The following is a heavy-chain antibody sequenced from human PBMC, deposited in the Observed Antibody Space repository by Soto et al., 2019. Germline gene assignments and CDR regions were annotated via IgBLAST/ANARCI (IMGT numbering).Heavy chain of an antibody. CDR3: ARGVGVVVVPAANWFDP. CDR2: INHSGST. V-gene: IGHV4-34*01. J-gene: IGHJ5*02. D-gene: IGHD2-2*01. Sequence: SETLSLTCAVYGGSFSGYYWSWIRQPPGKGLEWIGEINHSGSTNYNPSLKSRVTISVDTSKNQFSLKLSSVTAADTAVYYCARGVGVVVVPAANWFDPWGQGTLVTVSS. CDR1: GGSFSGYY.